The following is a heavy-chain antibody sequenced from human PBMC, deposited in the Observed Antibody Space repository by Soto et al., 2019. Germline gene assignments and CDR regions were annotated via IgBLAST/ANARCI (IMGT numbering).Heavy chain of an antibody. CDR3: ARMWFGELWHGMDV. D-gene: IGHD3-10*01. V-gene: IGHV1-69*02. CDR1: GGDFLSYT. J-gene: IGHJ6*02. Sequence: QLVQSGAEVKKPGSSVKVSCKASGGDFLSYTISWVRQAPGQGPEWMGTIIPILDVAKNAQKFQGRVAITADKATSTVYIELRSRRSDDTAVYYWARMWFGELWHGMDVWGQGTTITVSS. CDR2: IIPILDVA.